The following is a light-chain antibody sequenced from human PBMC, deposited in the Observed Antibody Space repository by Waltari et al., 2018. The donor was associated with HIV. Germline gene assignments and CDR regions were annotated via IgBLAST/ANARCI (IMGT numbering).Light chain of an antibody. CDR2: EVS. CDR1: SSDVGSYNL. J-gene: IGLJ3*02. CDR3: CSYAGSSTSWV. Sequence: QSALTQPASVSGSPAQSITISCTGTSSDVGSYNLVSWYQQHTGKAPKLRIYEVSKRPSGVSNRFSGSKSGNTASLTISGLQAEDEADYYCCSYAGSSTSWVFGGGTKLTVL. V-gene: IGLV2-23*02.